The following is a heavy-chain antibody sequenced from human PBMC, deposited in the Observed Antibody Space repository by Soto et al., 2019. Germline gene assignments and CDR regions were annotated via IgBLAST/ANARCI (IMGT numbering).Heavy chain of an antibody. CDR3: ARDLSPPGEFFYDAFDV. J-gene: IGHJ3*01. CDR1: GFSFRDTW. Sequence: EVQMVESGGGLVKPGGSLRLSCAVSGFSFRDTWMNWVRQAPGKGLEWVGRIKSKAGGGAIDYAAPVKGRFTISRDDSKDTLYLQINSLKTEDTAVYYCARDLSPPGEFFYDAFDVWGQGTFVTVSS. CDR2: IKSKAGGGAI. V-gene: IGHV3-15*07. D-gene: IGHD3-16*02.